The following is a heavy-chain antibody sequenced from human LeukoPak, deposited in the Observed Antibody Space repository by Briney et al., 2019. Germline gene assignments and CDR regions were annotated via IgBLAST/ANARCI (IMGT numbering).Heavy chain of an antibody. Sequence: GGSLRLSCEASGFTVSSNYMNWVRQAPGKGLEWVSVLYSAGNTFYADSVKGRFTISRDNSKNTLYLQMNSLRPEDTAVYYCARAREYLAIDYWGQGTLVTVSS. CDR1: GFTVSSNY. CDR3: ARAREYLAIDY. CDR2: LYSAGNT. J-gene: IGHJ4*02. D-gene: IGHD2/OR15-2a*01. V-gene: IGHV3-66*02.